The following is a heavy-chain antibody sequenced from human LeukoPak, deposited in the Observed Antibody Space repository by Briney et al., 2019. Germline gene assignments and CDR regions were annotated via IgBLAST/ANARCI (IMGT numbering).Heavy chain of an antibody. CDR3: ARHQGATWRGVRGRYYFDY. V-gene: IGHV4-4*07. Sequence: SETLSLTCTVSGGSISSYYWSWIRQPAGKGLEWIGRIYTSGSTNYNPSLKSRVTMSVDTSKNQFSLKLSSVTAADTAVYYCARHQGATWRGVRGRYYFDYWGQGTLVTVSS. CDR1: GGSISSYY. CDR2: IYTSGST. D-gene: IGHD3-10*01. J-gene: IGHJ4*02.